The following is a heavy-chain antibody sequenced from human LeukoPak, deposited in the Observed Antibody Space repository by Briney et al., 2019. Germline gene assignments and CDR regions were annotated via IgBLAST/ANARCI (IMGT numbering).Heavy chain of an antibody. CDR1: GDSISRYY. D-gene: IGHD1-14*01. V-gene: IGHV4-59*01. J-gene: IGHJ6*02. Sequence: SETLSLTCTVSGDSISRYYWSWIRQPPGKGLEWIGYIYYSGSTNYNPSLKSRVTISVDTSKNQFSLELSSVTAADTALYYCARLTARQGYYYYGMDVWGQGTTVTVSS. CDR2: IYYSGST. CDR3: ARLTARQGYYYYGMDV.